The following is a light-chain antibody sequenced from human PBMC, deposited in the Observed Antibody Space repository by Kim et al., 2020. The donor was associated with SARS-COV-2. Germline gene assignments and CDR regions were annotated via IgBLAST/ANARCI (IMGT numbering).Light chain of an antibody. J-gene: IGLJ2*01. CDR1: AIAIKG. CDR2: DDR. CDR3: QVWDNNAAV. V-gene: IGLV3-21*03. Sequence: VAPGIPAMFTCGEIAIAIKGFHWFRQGPGRGPVVVIYDDRDRPPGIPERFSGSDSGNTATLTINRVEAGDEAEYYCQVWDNNAAVFGGGTQLTVL.